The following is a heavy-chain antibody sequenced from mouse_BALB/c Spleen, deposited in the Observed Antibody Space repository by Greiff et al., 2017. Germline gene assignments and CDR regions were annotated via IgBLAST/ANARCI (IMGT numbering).Heavy chain of an antibody. CDR3: ARTREGIDY. CDR2: INPNNGGT. CDR1: GYTFTDYN. Sequence: VQLKESGPELVKPGASVRIPCKASGYTFTDYNMDWVKQSHGKSLEWIGDINPNNGGTIYNQKFKGKATLTVDKSSSTAYMELRSLTSEDTAVYYCARTREGIDYWGQGTTLTVSS. J-gene: IGHJ2*01. V-gene: IGHV1-18*01.